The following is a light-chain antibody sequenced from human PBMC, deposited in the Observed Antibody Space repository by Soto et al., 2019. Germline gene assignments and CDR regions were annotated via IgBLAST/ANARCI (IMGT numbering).Light chain of an antibody. Sequence: DIQMTQSPSTLSASVGDRVTITCRASQSISSWLAWYQQKPGQAPKVLIYDASTLESGVPSRFSGSGSGTEFPLTISSLQPYDFATYYCQQYTSYPHTFGQGTKLEIK. J-gene: IGKJ2*01. CDR1: QSISSW. CDR2: DAS. V-gene: IGKV1-5*01. CDR3: QQYTSYPHT.